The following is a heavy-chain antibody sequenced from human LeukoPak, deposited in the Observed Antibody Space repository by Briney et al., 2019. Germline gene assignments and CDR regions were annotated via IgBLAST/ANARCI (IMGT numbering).Heavy chain of an antibody. D-gene: IGHD4-11*01. V-gene: IGHV1-24*01. J-gene: IGHJ4*02. Sequence: GASVKVSCKVSGYTLTELSMHWVRQAPGKGFEWMGGFDPEDGKTIYAQKFQGRVTMTEDTSTDTAYMELSSPRSEDTAVYFCARYSNRYYFDFWGQGTLVTVSS. CDR1: GYTLTELS. CDR3: ARYSNRYYFDF. CDR2: FDPEDGKT.